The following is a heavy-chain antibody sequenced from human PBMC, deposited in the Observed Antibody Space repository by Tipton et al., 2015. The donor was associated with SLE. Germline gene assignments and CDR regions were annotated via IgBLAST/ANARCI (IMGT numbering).Heavy chain of an antibody. J-gene: IGHJ4*02. D-gene: IGHD1-26*01. CDR1: GGSFSGYY. V-gene: IGHV4-4*09. CDR2: IYTSGST. CDR3: ARGRIVGATFDY. Sequence: TLSLTCAVYGGSFSGYYWSWIRQPAGKGLEWIGYIYTSGSTNYNPSLKSRVTISVDTSKNQFSLKLSSVTAADTAVYYCARGRIVGATFDYWGQGTLVTVSS.